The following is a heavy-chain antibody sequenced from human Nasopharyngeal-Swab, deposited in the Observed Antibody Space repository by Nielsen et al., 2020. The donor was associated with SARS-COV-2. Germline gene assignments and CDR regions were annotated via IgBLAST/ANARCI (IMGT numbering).Heavy chain of an antibody. CDR3: AKDQSSTWYYLDY. CDR1: GFTFNTYS. CDR2: VSSTSTYI. Sequence: GESLKISCAASGFTFNTYSMNWVRQAPGKGLEWVSSVSSTSTYIYYADSVKGRFTISRDNAENSLYLQMNSLRAEDTAVYYCAKDQSSTWYYLDYWGQGTLVTVSS. V-gene: IGHV3-21*01. J-gene: IGHJ4*02. D-gene: IGHD6-13*01.